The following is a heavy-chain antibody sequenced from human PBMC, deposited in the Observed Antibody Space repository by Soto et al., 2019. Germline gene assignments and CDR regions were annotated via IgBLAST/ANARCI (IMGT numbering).Heavy chain of an antibody. V-gene: IGHV4-34*01. CDR3: ARVERGTATTVVDAFDI. CDR2: MSHRGGT. J-gene: IGHJ3*02. CDR1: GGSVNSGNYY. Sequence: QVQLQQWGAGLLKPSETLSLTCAVFGGSVNSGNYYWSWIWQPPGKGLEWIGEMSHRGGTHFNPSLKSRFTISVDXXXXXXXXXMSSVTAADTALYYCARVERGTATTVVDAFDIWGPGTMVTVSS. D-gene: IGHD1-1*01.